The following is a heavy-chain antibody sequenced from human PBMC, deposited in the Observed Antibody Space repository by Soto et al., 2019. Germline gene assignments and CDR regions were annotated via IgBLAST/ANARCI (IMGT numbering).Heavy chain of an antibody. CDR2: ISDPGTST. Sequence: GGSLRLSCAASGFTFGNYAMNWVRQAPGKGLEWISSISDPGTSTYYANSVKGRFSMSRDNSKNTLFLQMNRLRADDTAVYFCAKSLVTPSDAFDLWGRGTLVTV. CDR1: GFTFGNYA. V-gene: IGHV3-23*01. J-gene: IGHJ3*01. CDR3: AKSLVTPSDAFDL. D-gene: IGHD2-21*02.